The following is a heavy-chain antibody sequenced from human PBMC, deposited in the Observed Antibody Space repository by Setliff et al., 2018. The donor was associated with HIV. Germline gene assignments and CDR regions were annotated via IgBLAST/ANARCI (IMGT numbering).Heavy chain of an antibody. Sequence: ASVKVSCKASGYTFTGYYMHWVRQAPGQGLEWMGWINPNNGGTNYAQKFQDRVTITRDRSMSTAYMELSGLRSEDTAMYYCASRNMGSGFPQGENAFEIGGQGTMVTVSS. D-gene: IGHD6-19*01. J-gene: IGHJ3*02. V-gene: IGHV1-2*02. CDR2: INPNNGGT. CDR3: ASRNMGSGFPQGENAFEI. CDR1: GYTFTGYY.